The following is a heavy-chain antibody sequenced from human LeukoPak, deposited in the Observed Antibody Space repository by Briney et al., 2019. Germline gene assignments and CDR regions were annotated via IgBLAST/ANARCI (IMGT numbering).Heavy chain of an antibody. CDR2: INHIGTT. CDR1: GGSFSGHY. D-gene: IGHD1-7*01. CDR3: ARASRLGTYYFMDV. V-gene: IGHV4-34*01. Sequence: SETLSLTCAVNGGSFSGHYWTWIRRPPGKGPEWIGEINHIGTTNNNLSLNSRVTISLDASKSQVSLKLSSVTAADTAVYYCARASRLGTYYFMDVWGNGTTVTVSS. J-gene: IGHJ6*03.